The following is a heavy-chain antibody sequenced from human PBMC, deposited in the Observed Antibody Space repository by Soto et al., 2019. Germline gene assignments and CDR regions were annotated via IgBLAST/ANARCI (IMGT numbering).Heavy chain of an antibody. Sequence: PGGSLRLSCAASGLTFSSYAMSWVRQAPGKGLDWVSGISASGDNAYYPDSVKGRFTISRDNSKNTLYLQMNNLRAEDTAVYYCADGGEWSFNFVYWGQGTLVTVSS. CDR2: ISASGDNA. D-gene: IGHD3-3*01. J-gene: IGHJ4*01. V-gene: IGHV3-23*01. CDR1: GLTFSSYA. CDR3: ADGGEWSFNFVY.